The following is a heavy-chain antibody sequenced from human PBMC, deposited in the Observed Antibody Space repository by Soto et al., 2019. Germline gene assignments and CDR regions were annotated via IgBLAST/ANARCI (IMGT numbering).Heavy chain of an antibody. J-gene: IGHJ4*02. CDR2: IYHSGST. CDR3: VGSGYYLPFY. V-gene: IGHV4-4*02. D-gene: IGHD3-22*01. CDR1: GGSIISSNW. Sequence: KSSETLSLTCAFSGGSIISSNWWSWVRQPPGKGLEWIGEIYHSGSTNYNPSLKSRVTISVDKSKNQFSLKLSSVTAADTAVYYCVGSGYYLPFYWGQGTLVTVSS.